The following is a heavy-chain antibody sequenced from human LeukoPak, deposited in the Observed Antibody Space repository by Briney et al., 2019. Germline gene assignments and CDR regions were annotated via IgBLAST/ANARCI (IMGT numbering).Heavy chain of an antibody. CDR1: GFTFSRNW. CDR3: ARDIAMDGDRPWAFDI. V-gene: IGHV3-7*01. Sequence: GGSLRLSCSASGFTFSRNWMTWVRQAPGQGLEWVANIKEDGSEKEYVDSVKGRFTISRDNTKNSLFLQMNSLRVEDTAVYYCARDIAMDGDRPWAFDIWGQGAMVSVSS. D-gene: IGHD4-17*01. J-gene: IGHJ3*02. CDR2: IKEDGSEK.